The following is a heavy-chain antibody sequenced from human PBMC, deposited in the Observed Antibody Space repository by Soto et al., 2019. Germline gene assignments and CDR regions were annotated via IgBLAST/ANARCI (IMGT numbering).Heavy chain of an antibody. CDR3: ASLPGTGIAAAGSGRGWFDP. Sequence: SETLSLTCAVYGGSFSGYYWSWIRQPPGKGLEWIGEINHSGSTNYNPSLKSRVTISVDTSKNQFSLKLSSVTAADTAVYYCASLPGTGIAAAGSGRGWFDPWGQGTLVTV. J-gene: IGHJ5*02. V-gene: IGHV4-34*01. D-gene: IGHD6-13*01. CDR2: INHSGST. CDR1: GGSFSGYY.